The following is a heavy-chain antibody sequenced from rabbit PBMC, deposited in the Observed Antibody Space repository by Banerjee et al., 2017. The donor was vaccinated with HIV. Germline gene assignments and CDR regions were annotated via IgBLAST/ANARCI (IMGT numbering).Heavy chain of an antibody. CDR2: IGTSSGST. CDR1: GIDFSSYYY. D-gene: IGHD4-2*01. J-gene: IGHJ4*01. V-gene: IGHV1S43*01. Sequence: QEQLEESGGGLVKPGGTLTLTCKASGIDFSSYYYMCWVRQAPGKGLEWIACIGTSSGSTWYASWAKGRFTISKTSSTTVTLQMTSLTAADTATYFCTGSNKYYFNLWGPGTLVTVS. CDR3: TGSNKYYFNL.